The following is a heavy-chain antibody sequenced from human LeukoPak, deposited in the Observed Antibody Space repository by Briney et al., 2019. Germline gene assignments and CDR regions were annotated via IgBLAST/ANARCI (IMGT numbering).Heavy chain of an antibody. CDR2: ISWNSGSI. J-gene: IGHJ4*02. V-gene: IGHV3-9*03. Sequence: GGSLRLSCAASGFTFDDYAMHWVRQAPWKGLEWVSGISWNSGSIGYADSVKGRFTISRDNAKNSLYLQMNSLRAEDMALYYCAKDIDSGFSGTPCYFDYWGQGTLVTVSS. CDR3: AKDIDSGFSGTPCYFDY. D-gene: IGHD2/OR15-2a*01. CDR1: GFTFDDYA.